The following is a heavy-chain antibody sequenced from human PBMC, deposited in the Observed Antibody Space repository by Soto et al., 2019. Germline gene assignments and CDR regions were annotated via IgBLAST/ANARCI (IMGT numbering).Heavy chain of an antibody. CDR1: GYSFTNYW. CDR2: IHPGDSDT. D-gene: IGHD6-13*01. V-gene: IGHV5-51*01. J-gene: IGHJ5*02. CDR3: ARHKRYSSTWFEGWFDP. Sequence: GESLKISCQGSGYSFTNYWVGWVRQIPGRGLERMGIIHPGDSDTRYSPFFQGQVTISADKSISTAYLQWSSLKASDTAMYYCARHKRYSSTWFEGWFDPWGQGTLVTVSS.